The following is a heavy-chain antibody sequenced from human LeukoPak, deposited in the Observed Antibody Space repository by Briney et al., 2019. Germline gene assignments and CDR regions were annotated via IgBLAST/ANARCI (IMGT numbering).Heavy chain of an antibody. Sequence: GGSLRLSCAASGFTFSSYEMNWVRQAPGKGLEWVSSISSSGTYIYYADSVKGRFTISRDNAKNSLYLQMNSLRAEDTAVYYCARGTRNGVVVITAWGQGTLVTVSS. J-gene: IGHJ5*02. CDR1: GFTFSSYE. CDR3: ARGTRNGVVVITA. CDR2: ISSSGTYI. D-gene: IGHD3-22*01. V-gene: IGHV3-21*01.